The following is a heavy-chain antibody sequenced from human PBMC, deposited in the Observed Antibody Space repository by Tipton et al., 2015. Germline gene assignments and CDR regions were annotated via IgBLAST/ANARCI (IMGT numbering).Heavy chain of an antibody. CDR3: ARDTFPPGSYGMDV. J-gene: IGHJ6*02. D-gene: IGHD3-10*01. Sequence: TLSLTCTVSGVSISSGGYYWSWIRQHPGKGLECIGYIYYSGSTHYNPSLKSRFTISLDTSENQFSLKLSSVTAADTAVYYCARDTFPPGSYGMDVWGQGTTVTVSS. CDR2: IYYSGST. V-gene: IGHV4-31*03. CDR1: GVSISSGGYY.